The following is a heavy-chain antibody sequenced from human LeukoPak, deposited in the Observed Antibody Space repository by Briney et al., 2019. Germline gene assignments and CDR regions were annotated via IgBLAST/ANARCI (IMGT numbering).Heavy chain of an antibody. CDR1: GGSFSGYY. J-gene: IGHJ4*02. Sequence: SETLSLTCAVYGGSFSGYYWSWIRQPPGKGLEWIGEIDHSGSTNYNPSLKSRVTISVDTSKNQFSLKLSSVTAADTAVYYCARGSSTSLDYWGQGTLVTVSS. CDR3: ARGSSTSLDY. D-gene: IGHD2-2*01. CDR2: IDHSGST. V-gene: IGHV4-34*01.